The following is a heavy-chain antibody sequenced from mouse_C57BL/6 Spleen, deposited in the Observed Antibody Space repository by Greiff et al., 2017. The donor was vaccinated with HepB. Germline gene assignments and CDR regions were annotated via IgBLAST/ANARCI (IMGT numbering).Heavy chain of an antibody. V-gene: IGHV1-76*01. J-gene: IGHJ1*03. Sequence: VQLQQSGAELVRPGASVKLSCKASGYTFTDYYINWVKQRPGQGLEWIARIYPGSGNTYYNEKFKGKATLTAEKSSSTAYMQLSSLTSEDSAVYFCARTYGRSYWYFDVWGTGTTVTVSS. D-gene: IGHD1-1*01. CDR2: IYPGSGNT. CDR1: GYTFTDYY. CDR3: ARTYGRSYWYFDV.